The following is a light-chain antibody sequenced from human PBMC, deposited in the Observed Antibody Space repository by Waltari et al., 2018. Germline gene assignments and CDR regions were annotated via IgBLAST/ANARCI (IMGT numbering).Light chain of an antibody. J-gene: IGKJ4*02. CDR2: SAS. Sequence: ISMTQSPSSLSASVGDRVTITCRASQSISSYLNWYQQKPGKAPKPLIYSASSLQSGVPSRFSGSGSVTDFTLNISSLQPEDVATYYCQQSYSTLLTFGGGTKVEIK. CDR3: QQSYSTLLT. V-gene: IGKV1-39*01. CDR1: QSISSY.